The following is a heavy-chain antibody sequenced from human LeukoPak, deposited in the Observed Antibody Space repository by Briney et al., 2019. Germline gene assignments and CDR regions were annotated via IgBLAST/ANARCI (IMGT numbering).Heavy chain of an antibody. D-gene: IGHD6-13*01. CDR1: GGTFISYA. CDR2: IIPILGIE. V-gene: IGHV1-69*04. J-gene: IGHJ6*02. CDR3: AGEEGIAAAAAIYYYGMDV. Sequence: GASVQVSCQASGGTFISYAISWVRQAPGQGLEWMGSIIPILGIENYVQKFQGRATLNADKPTSTSYMEQNRQRSGDTAVYYCAGEEGIAAAAAIYYYGMDVWGQGTTVTVSS.